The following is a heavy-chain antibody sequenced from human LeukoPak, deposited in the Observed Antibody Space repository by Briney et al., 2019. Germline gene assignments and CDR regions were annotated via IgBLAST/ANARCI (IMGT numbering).Heavy chain of an antibody. CDR1: GFTFNTYA. CDR2: ISDTDATT. Sequence: GGSLRLSCAASGFTFNTYAMTWVRQAPGKGLEWVSSISDTDATTYYADSVKGRFTISRDNSRNTLYLQMNSLRAEDTAIYYCAKGTTVTHFDFWGQGSLVTVSS. D-gene: IGHD4-17*01. J-gene: IGHJ4*02. CDR3: AKGTTVTHFDF. V-gene: IGHV3-23*01.